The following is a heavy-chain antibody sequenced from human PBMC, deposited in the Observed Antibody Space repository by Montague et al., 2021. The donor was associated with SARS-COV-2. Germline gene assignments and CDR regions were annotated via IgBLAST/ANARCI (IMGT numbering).Heavy chain of an antibody. CDR3: ARVNTSRYYDSLSGYSKYYGMDV. J-gene: IGHJ6*02. CDR2: IYYSSNT. CDR1: LGSISSYYSC. V-gene: IGHV4-31*03. D-gene: IGHD3-9*01. Sequence: TLSLTCTVSLGSISSYYSCWSWVRHPPGKVLEGIIYIYYSSNTYYHPSLKSRITIAVATIKNQFSLKLSSVTAAATAVYYCARVNTSRYYDSLSGYSKYYGMDVWGQGTTVTVSS.